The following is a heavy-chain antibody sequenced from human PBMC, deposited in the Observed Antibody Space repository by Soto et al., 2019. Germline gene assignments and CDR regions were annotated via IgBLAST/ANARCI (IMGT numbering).Heavy chain of an antibody. CDR2: IDPSDSYT. V-gene: IGHV5-10-1*01. Sequence: GESLKISCKGSGYSFTSYWVSGVRQMPGKGLEWMGRIDPSDSYTNYIPSFQGHVTISADKSISTAYLPWSSLKASDTAMYSWAIVVAAPSVIYNWFDPWGQGTPVTVSS. CDR1: GYSFTSYW. D-gene: IGHD2-15*01. CDR3: AIVVAAPSVIYNWFDP. J-gene: IGHJ5*02.